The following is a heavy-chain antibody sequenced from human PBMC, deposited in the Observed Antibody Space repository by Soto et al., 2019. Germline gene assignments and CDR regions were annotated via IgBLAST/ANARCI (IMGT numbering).Heavy chain of an antibody. J-gene: IGHJ4*02. Sequence: SVKGSCKASGGTFSSYLISRVRKAPKQGLEWVGGIIPIFGTANYAQKFQGRVTITADESTSTAYMELSSLRSEDTAVYYCARDSEHCSGGSCYSFDYWGQGTLVTVSS. CDR3: ARDSEHCSGGSCYSFDY. D-gene: IGHD2-15*01. V-gene: IGHV1-69*13. CDR2: IIPIFGTA. CDR1: GGTFSSYL.